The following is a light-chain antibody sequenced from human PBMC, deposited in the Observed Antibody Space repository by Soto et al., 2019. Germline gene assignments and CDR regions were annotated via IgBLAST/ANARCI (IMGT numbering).Light chain of an antibody. CDR1: QSINYN. V-gene: IGKV3-15*01. J-gene: IGKJ2*01. CDR2: DAS. Sequence: EIVMTQSPATLSVSPGERGTLSCRASQSINYNLAWYQQKPGQAPRLLIQDASTRATGIPVRFSGSGSGTEFTLTISSLQSEDFAVYYCQQYKNWYTFGQGTKLEIK. CDR3: QQYKNWYT.